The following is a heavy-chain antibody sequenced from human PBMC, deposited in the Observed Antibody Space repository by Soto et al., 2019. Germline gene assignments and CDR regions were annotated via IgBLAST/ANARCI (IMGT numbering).Heavy chain of an antibody. CDR1: GYTFTSYY. CDR2: INPSGGST. J-gene: IGHJ5*02. V-gene: IGHV1-46*01. D-gene: IGHD2-15*01. Sequence: QVQLVQSGAEVKKPGASVKVSCKASGYTFTSYYVHWVRQAPGQGLEWMGIINPSGGSTRYAQKFQGRVTMTRATSTSTVYMYLSSLRSEDTAVYYCALDNCSGGSCPKTSDWFDPWGQGTLVTVS. CDR3: ALDNCSGGSCPKTSDWFDP.